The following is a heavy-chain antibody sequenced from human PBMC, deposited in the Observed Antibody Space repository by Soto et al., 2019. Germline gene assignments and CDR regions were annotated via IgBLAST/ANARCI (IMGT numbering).Heavy chain of an antibody. J-gene: IGHJ4*02. CDR3: ARDEQLALDY. D-gene: IGHD6-6*01. Sequence: QVQLVESGRGVVQPGRSLRLSCAASGFTFSSYAMHWVRQAPGKGLEWVAVISYDGSNKYYAASVKGRFTISRDNSKDTLYLQMNSLRAEDTAVYYCARDEQLALDYWGQGTLVTVSS. CDR1: GFTFSSYA. V-gene: IGHV3-30-3*01. CDR2: ISYDGSNK.